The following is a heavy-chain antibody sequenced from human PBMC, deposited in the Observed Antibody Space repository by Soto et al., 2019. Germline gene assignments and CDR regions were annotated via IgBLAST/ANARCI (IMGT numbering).Heavy chain of an antibody. CDR3: ARELQVWSGYDYATHFDY. J-gene: IGHJ4*02. V-gene: IGHV1-69*04. D-gene: IGHD5-12*01. CDR1: GGTFSSYT. Sequence: ASVKVSCKASGGTFSSYTISWVRQAPGQGLEWMGRIIPILGIANYAQKFQGRVTITADKSTSTAYMELSSLRSEDTAVYYCARELQVWSGYDYATHFDYWGQGTLVTVSS. CDR2: IIPILGIA.